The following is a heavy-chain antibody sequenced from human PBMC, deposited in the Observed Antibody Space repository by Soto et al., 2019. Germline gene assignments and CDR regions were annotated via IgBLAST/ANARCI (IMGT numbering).Heavy chain of an antibody. D-gene: IGHD3-10*01. Sequence: QVQLQQWGAGLLKPSETLYLICTVYGGSFSAYYWSWIRQSPGKGLEWIGEIHHSGSINYKPSLKSRVTISVDTSKNQFSLELRSVTAADTALYYCASYGSGSYNNGYYFDYWGQGTLVTVSS. CDR3: ASYGSGSYNNGYYFDY. CDR2: IHHSGSI. J-gene: IGHJ4*02. CDR1: GGSFSAYY. V-gene: IGHV4-34*01.